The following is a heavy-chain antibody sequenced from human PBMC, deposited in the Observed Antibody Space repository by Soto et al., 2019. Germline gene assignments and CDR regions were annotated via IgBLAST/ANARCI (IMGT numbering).Heavy chain of an antibody. CDR1: GSTFATFW. Sequence: GESLKISCRASGSTFATFWVGWVRQVAGKGLEWMGNISPADSMTRYSPSFQGQVTISADKSIFTAYLQWTSVKVSDTGMYYCARRADYGDFVGYWGQGTLVTVSS. J-gene: IGHJ4*02. D-gene: IGHD4-17*01. V-gene: IGHV5-51*01. CDR3: ARRADYGDFVGY. CDR2: ISPADSMT.